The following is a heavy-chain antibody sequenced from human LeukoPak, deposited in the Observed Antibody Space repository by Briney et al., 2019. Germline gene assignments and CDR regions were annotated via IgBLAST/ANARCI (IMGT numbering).Heavy chain of an antibody. J-gene: IGHJ4*02. Sequence: ASVRVSCKASGYIFSNYDINWVRQATGQGLEWMGWMNPNSGNIGYAQKFQGRVTITKNTSINTAYMDLSRLTSEDTAVYYCARVGLDYWGQGTLVTVSS. CDR1: GYIFSNYD. CDR2: MNPNSGNI. CDR3: ARVGLDY. V-gene: IGHV1-8*03.